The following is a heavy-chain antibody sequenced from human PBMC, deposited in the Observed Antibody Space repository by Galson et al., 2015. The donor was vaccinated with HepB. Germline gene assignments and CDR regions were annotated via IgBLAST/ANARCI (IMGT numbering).Heavy chain of an antibody. D-gene: IGHD7-27*01. CDR3: ARLSSWGGGRGDYVDY. CDR1: GYTFTSYG. J-gene: IGHJ4*02. Sequence: SVKVSCKASGYTFTSYGFGWVRQAPGQGLEWMGWISIYDGSTKYAQMLQGRVTMTTDTPTATAYMELRSLTSDDTAIYYCARLSSWGGGRGDYVDYWGQGTLVTVSS. V-gene: IGHV1-18*01. CDR2: ISIYDGST.